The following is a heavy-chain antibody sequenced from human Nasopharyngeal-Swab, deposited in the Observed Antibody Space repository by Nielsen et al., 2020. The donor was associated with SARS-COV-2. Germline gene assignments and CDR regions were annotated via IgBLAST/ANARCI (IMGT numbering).Heavy chain of an antibody. V-gene: IGHV3-11*01. J-gene: IGHJ6*02. D-gene: IGHD3-10*01. CDR3: AREKGYQVLLDYYYHGLDV. CDR2: SSTSGNST. Sequence: SLNISCAASGFISSDDYMALIHPAPDQRLGWVSYSSTSGNSTDSADSVKGRFTISRDNANNSLYLQMNSLGGEATAVYYCAREKGYQVLLDYYYHGLDVWGHGTAVTVSS. CDR1: GFISSDDY.